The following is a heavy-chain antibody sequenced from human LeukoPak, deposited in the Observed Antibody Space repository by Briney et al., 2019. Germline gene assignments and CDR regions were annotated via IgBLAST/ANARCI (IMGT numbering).Heavy chain of an antibody. CDR1: GYTFTSYG. CDR3: ASGPPVYGGSCYGY. V-gene: IGHV1-18*01. CDR2: ISAYNGNT. J-gene: IGHJ4*02. Sequence: GASVKVSCKASGYTFTSYGISWVRQAPGQGLEWMGWISAYNGNTNYAQKPQGRVTMTTDTSTSTAYMELRSLRSDDTAVYYCASGPPVYGGSCYGYWGQGTLVTVSS. D-gene: IGHD2-15*01.